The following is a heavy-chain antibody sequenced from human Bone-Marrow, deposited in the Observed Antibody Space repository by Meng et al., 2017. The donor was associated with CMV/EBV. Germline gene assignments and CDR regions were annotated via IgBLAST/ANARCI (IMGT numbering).Heavy chain of an antibody. CDR3: ARVGGYSYGMDV. V-gene: IGHV4-31*02. J-gene: IGHJ6*02. D-gene: IGHD5-12*01. Sequence: VSGGSISSGGYYWSWIRQHPGKGLEWIGYIYYSGSTYYNPSLKSRVTISVDTSKNQFSLKLSSVTAADTAVYYCARVGGYSYGMDVWGQGTTVTVSS. CDR1: GGSISSGGYY. CDR2: IYYSGST.